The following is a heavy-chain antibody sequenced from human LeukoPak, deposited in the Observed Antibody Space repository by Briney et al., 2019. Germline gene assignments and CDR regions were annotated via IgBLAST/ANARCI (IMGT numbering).Heavy chain of an antibody. J-gene: IGHJ6*03. V-gene: IGHV1-69*05. Sequence: SVKVSCKASGGTFSSYAISWVRQAPGQGLEWMGGIIPIFGTANYAQKFQGRVTITTDGSTSTAYMELSSLRSEDTAVYYCARDRDTAMVTPPNYYYYYMDVWGKGTTVTVSS. CDR2: IIPIFGTA. CDR3: ARDRDTAMVTPPNYYYYYMDV. D-gene: IGHD5-18*01. CDR1: GGTFSSYA.